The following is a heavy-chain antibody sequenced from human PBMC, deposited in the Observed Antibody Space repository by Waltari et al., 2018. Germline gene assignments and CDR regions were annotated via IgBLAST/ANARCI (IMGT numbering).Heavy chain of an antibody. D-gene: IGHD2-2*03. J-gene: IGHJ4*02. CDR1: GGTFSSYA. CDR2: IIPIFGTA. CDR3: ARDGYCSSTSCYRYY. V-gene: IGHV1-69*01. Sequence: QVQLVQSGAEVKKPGSSVKVSCKASGGTFSSYAISWVRQAPGQGLEWMGGIIPIFGTANYAQKFQGRGRITADEATSTAYMELSSLRSEDTAVYYCARDGYCSSTSCYRYYWGQGTLVTVSS.